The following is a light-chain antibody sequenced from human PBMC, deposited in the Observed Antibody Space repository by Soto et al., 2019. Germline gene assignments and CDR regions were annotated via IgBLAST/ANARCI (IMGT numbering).Light chain of an antibody. J-gene: IGLJ1*01. V-gene: IGLV2-14*01. CDR1: SSDVGGYNY. CDR3: NSYTTSSTYV. Sequence: SVLTQPASVSGSPGQSIPISCTGTSSDVGGYNYVSWYQQHPGKAPKLMIYDVSNRPSGVSNRFSGSKSGNTASLTISGLQAEDEADYYCNSYTTSSTYVFGTGTKVTVL. CDR2: DVS.